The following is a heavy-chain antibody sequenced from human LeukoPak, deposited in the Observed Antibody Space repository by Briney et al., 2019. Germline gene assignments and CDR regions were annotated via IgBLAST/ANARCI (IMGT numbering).Heavy chain of an antibody. J-gene: IGHJ5*02. CDR2: ISAYNGNT. D-gene: IGHD2-2*02. V-gene: IGHV1-18*01. CDR3: ARHQDIVVVPAAIKGVGIWFDP. Sequence: GASVKVSCKASGYTFTSYGISWVRQVPGQGLEWMGWISAYNGNTNYAQKLQGRVTMTTDTSTSTAYMELRSLRSDDTAVYYCARHQDIVVVPAAIKGVGIWFDPWGQGTLVTVSS. CDR1: GYTFTSYG.